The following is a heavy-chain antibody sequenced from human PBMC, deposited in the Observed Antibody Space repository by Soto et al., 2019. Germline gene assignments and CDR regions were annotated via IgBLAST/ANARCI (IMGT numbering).Heavy chain of an antibody. V-gene: IGHV3-30-3*01. CDR1: GFTFSSYA. CDR2: ISYGGSNK. Sequence: QVQLVESGGGVVQPGRSLRLSCAASGFTFSSYAMHWVRQAPGKGLEWVAVISYGGSNKYYADSVKGRFTISRDNSKNTLYLQMNSLRAEDMAVYYCAREGQWLGTYYYYGMHVWGQGTTVTVSS. J-gene: IGHJ6*02. CDR3: AREGQWLGTYYYYGMHV. D-gene: IGHD6-19*01.